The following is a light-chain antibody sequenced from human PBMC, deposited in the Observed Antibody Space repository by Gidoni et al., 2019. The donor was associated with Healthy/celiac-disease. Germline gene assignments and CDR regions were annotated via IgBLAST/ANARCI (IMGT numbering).Light chain of an antibody. CDR3: QQYGSSPPT. CDR1: QSVSSSY. V-gene: IGKV3-20*01. Sequence: EIVLTQSPGTLSSSPGERATLSCRASQSVSSSYLAWYQQKPGLIYGASSRATGIPDRFSGSGSGTDFTLTISRLEPEDFAVYYCQQYGSSPPTFGPGTKVDIK. CDR2: GAS. J-gene: IGKJ3*01.